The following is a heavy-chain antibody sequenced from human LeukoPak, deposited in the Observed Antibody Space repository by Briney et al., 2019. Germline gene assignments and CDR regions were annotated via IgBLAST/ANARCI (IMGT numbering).Heavy chain of an antibody. CDR2: IYYSGST. D-gene: IGHD3-22*01. J-gene: IGHJ4*02. Sequence: PSETLSLTCTVSGGSISSYYWSWIRQPPGKGLEWIGYIYYSGSTNYNPSLKSRVTISVDTSKNQFSLKLSSVTAADTAVYYCAKKGPTMIPGNYFDYWGQGTLVTVSS. CDR1: GGSISSYY. CDR3: AKKGPTMIPGNYFDY. V-gene: IGHV4-59*01.